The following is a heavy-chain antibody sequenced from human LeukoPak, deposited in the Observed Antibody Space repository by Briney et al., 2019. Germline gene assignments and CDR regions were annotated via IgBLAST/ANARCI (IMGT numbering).Heavy chain of an antibody. CDR3: ASQVYYDSSKRIDY. D-gene: IGHD3-22*01. CDR1: GGTFSSYA. CDR2: IIPIFGTA. J-gene: IGHJ4*02. V-gene: IGHV1-69*05. Sequence: SVKVSCKASGGTFSSYAISWVRQAPGQGLEWMGRIIPIFGTANYAQKFQGRVSITTDESTSTAYMELSSLRSEDTAVYYCASQVYYDSSKRIDYWGQGTLVTVSS.